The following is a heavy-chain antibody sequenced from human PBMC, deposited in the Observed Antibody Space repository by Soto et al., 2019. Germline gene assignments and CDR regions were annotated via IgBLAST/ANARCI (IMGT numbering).Heavy chain of an antibody. CDR3: ARAGSSGWYRGNYFDY. J-gene: IGHJ4*02. Sequence: VTVSCKASGGTFSSYAISWVRQAPGQGLEWMGGIIPIFGTANYAQKFQGRVTITADESTSTAYMELSSLRSEDTAVYYCARAGSSGWYRGNYFDYWGQGTLVTV. CDR2: IIPIFGTA. CDR1: GGTFSSYA. V-gene: IGHV1-69*01. D-gene: IGHD6-19*01.